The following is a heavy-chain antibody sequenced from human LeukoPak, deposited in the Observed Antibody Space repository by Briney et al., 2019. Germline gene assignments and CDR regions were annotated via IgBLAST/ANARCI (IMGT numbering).Heavy chain of an antibody. Sequence: GGSLRLSCATSGFNFSNYGMHWVRQAPGKGLEWVSLIYYDGSNKYYADSVKGRFTISRDNSKNTLFLQMNSLRAEDTAVYYCANHILGYCSGGSCANFDHWGQGTLVTVSS. CDR1: GFNFSNYG. D-gene: IGHD2-15*01. CDR3: ANHILGYCSGGSCANFDH. V-gene: IGHV3-33*06. J-gene: IGHJ4*02. CDR2: IYYDGSNK.